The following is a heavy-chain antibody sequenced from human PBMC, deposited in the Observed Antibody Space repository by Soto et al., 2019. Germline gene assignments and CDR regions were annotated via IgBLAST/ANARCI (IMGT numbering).Heavy chain of an antibody. CDR1: GYTFTGYY. D-gene: IGHD4-4*01. Sequence: QVQLVQSGAEVKKPGASVKVSCKASGYTFTGYYMHWVRQAPGQGLEWMGWINPNSGGTNYAQKFQGRVTMTRDTSISTAYMVLSRLRSDDTAVYYCARDGGRILTTYGMDVWGQGTTVTVSS. J-gene: IGHJ6*02. V-gene: IGHV1-2*02. CDR3: ARDGGRILTTYGMDV. CDR2: INPNSGGT.